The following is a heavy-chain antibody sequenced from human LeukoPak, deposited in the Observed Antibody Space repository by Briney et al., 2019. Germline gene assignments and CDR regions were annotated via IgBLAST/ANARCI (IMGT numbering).Heavy chain of an antibody. V-gene: IGHV3-53*01. CDR1: GFTVSSNY. CDR2: IYSGGST. D-gene: IGHD2-21*01. CDR3: AREGVMRGGEMGAFDI. Sequence: GGSLRLSCAASGFTVSSNYMSWVRQAPGKGLEWVSVIYSGGSTYYADSVKGRFTISRDNSKNTLYLQMNSLRAEDTAVYYCAREGVMRGGEMGAFDIWGQGTMVTVSS. J-gene: IGHJ3*02.